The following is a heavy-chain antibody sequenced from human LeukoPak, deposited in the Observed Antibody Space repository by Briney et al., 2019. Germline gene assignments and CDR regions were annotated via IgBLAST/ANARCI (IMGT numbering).Heavy chain of an antibody. V-gene: IGHV1-46*01. CDR2: INPCGGRT. J-gene: IGHJ6*03. CDR3: AREEIVAAAYFYYYYYMDV. Sequence: GASVKVSCKASGYTFTSYYMHWVRQAPGQGLEGMGIINPCGGRTSYAQKFHGRGTMTRDTSTSTGYMELGSLRSEDTAVYYCAREEIVAAAYFYYYYYMDVWGKGTTVTVSS. CDR1: GYTFTSYY. D-gene: IGHD5-12*01.